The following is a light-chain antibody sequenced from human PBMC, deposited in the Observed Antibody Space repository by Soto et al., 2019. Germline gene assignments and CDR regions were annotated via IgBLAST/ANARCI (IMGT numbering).Light chain of an antibody. Sequence: EIVMTQSPATLSVSPGERATLSCRASQSVSTNLAWYQQKPGQAPRLLIYGASTRATGFPPRFSGSGSGTDFTLSISGLQSEDFAVYYCQQYNKRPLTFGGGTKVEIK. CDR1: QSVSTN. CDR2: GAS. J-gene: IGKJ4*01. V-gene: IGKV3-15*01. CDR3: QQYNKRPLT.